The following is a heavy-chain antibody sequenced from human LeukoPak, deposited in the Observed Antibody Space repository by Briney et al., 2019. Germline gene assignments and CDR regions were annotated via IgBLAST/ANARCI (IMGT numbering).Heavy chain of an antibody. J-gene: IGHJ6*03. CDR1: GFTVSSNY. CDR2: IYSGGST. Sequence: SGGSLRLSCVASGFTVSSNYMSWVRQAPGKGREWVSVIYSGGSTYYADSVKGRFTISRDNSKNTLYLQMNSLSAEDTAVYYCASGSGSYRTPYYYMDVWGTGTTVTVSS. CDR3: ASGSGSYRTPYYYMDV. D-gene: IGHD3-10*01. V-gene: IGHV3-53*01.